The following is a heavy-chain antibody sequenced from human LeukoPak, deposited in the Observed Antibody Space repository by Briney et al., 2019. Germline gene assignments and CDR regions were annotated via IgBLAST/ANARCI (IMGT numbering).Heavy chain of an antibody. CDR2: ISYDGSNK. V-gene: IGHV3-30-3*01. Sequence: GGSLRLSCAASGFTFSSYAMHWVRQAPGKGLEWVAVISYDGSNKYYADSVKGRFPISRDNSKNTLYLQMNSLRAEDTAVYYCARDRHHTLLWFGELLDGFDPWGQGTLVTVSS. CDR1: GFTFSSYA. CDR3: ARDRHHTLLWFGELLDGFDP. D-gene: IGHD3-10*01. J-gene: IGHJ5*02.